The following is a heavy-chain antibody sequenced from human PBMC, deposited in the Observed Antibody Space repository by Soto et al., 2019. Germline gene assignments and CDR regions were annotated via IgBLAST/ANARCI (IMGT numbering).Heavy chain of an antibody. CDR2: IIPIFGTA. CDR3: ARDPTTYYYDRSGDY. J-gene: IGHJ4*02. CDR1: GGTFSSYA. V-gene: IGHV1-69*13. Sequence: SVKVSCKASGGTFSSYAISWVRQAPGQGLEWMGGIIPIFGTANYAQKFQGRVTITADESTSTAYMELSSLRSEDTAVYYCARDPTTYYYDRSGDYWGQGTLAPAPQ. D-gene: IGHD3-22*01.